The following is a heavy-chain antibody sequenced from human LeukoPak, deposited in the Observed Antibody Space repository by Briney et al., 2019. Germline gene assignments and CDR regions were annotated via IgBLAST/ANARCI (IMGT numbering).Heavy chain of an antibody. D-gene: IGHD3-3*01. CDR1: GFRISKSW. CDR3: AVDYTTSGLDY. Sequence: GGSLRLSCEASGFRISKSWMTWVRQSPGRGLEWVACISENGSEEKYLDSVKGRFTISRDNARNSLYLQMSSLRAEDTAVYYCAVDYTTSGLDYWGRGTLVTVSS. V-gene: IGHV3-7*01. J-gene: IGHJ4*02. CDR2: ISENGSEE.